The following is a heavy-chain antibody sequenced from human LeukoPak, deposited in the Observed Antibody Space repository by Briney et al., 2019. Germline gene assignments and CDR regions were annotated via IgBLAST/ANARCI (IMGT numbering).Heavy chain of an antibody. CDR1: GYTFTDYF. CDR3: ARFLYSGAPLYAFDI. V-gene: IGHV1-2*06. J-gene: IGHJ3*02. D-gene: IGHD2-15*01. Sequence: GASVKVSCKASGYTFTDYFIHWVRQAPGQGLEWMGRINPNSGGTNYAQNFQGRVTMTRDMSISTAYMELSRLRSDDTAVYYCARFLYSGAPLYAFDIWGQGTMVTVSS. CDR2: INPNSGGT.